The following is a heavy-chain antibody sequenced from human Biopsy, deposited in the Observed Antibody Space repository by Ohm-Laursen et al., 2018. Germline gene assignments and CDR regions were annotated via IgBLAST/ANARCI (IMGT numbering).Heavy chain of an antibody. V-gene: IGHV1-18*01. D-gene: IGHD3-3*01. CDR3: ARDRWPHVTLLGLVVFDF. Sequence: ASVKVSCKASGYTFTNYGISWVRQAPGQGLEWMGWISPYNGDTDYAQKLQGRVTTTTDTSTSTAYMDLRSLRSDDTAVYYCARDRWPHVTLLGLVVFDFWGQGTLVIVSS. J-gene: IGHJ4*02. CDR1: GYTFTNYG. CDR2: ISPYNGDT.